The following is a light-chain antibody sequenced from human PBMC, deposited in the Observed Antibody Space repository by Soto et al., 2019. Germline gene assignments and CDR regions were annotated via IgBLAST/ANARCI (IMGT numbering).Light chain of an antibody. J-gene: IGKJ2*01. Sequence: EIVLTQSPGTLSLSPGERATLSCRASQSISSPYLAWYQQKPGQAPRLLIYAASTRATGIPDRFSGSGSGTDFTLTISRLEPEDFAVYYCQQYGSSSYTFGQGTQLEIK. V-gene: IGKV3-20*01. CDR3: QQYGSSSYT. CDR1: QSISSPY. CDR2: AAS.